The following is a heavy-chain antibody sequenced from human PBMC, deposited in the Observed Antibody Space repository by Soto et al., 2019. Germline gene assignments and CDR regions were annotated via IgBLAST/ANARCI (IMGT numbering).Heavy chain of an antibody. V-gene: IGHV4-34*01. J-gene: IGHJ3*02. D-gene: IGHD6-6*01. CDR3: ARGRKYGWRIAAYSSRRLMPQIDALDI. CDR2: INHSGST. Sequence: SETLSLTCAVYGGSFSVYYWSWIRPPQGKGLEWIGEINHSGSTNYNPSLKSRVTISVDTSKNQFSLKLSSVTAADTAVYYCARGRKYGWRIAAYSSRRLMPQIDALDIWGQGTMVTVSS. CDR1: GGSFSVYY.